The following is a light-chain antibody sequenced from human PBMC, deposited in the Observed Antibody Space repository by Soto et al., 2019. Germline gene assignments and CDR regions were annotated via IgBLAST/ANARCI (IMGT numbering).Light chain of an antibody. CDR1: QSISSW. V-gene: IGKV1-5*03. CDR3: QQYNSYWT. Sequence: DIQMTHSPSTLSASVGDRVTITCRASQSISSWLAWYQHKQGKAPNLLIYKASSLESGVPSRFSGSGSGTEFTLTISSLQPDDFATYYCQQYNSYWTFGQGTKVEIK. CDR2: KAS. J-gene: IGKJ1*01.